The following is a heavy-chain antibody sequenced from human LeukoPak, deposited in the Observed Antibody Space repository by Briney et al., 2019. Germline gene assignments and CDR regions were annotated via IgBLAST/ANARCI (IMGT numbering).Heavy chain of an antibody. V-gene: IGHV1-69*05. J-gene: IGHJ6*03. CDR2: IISIFGTA. Sequence: ASVKVSCKASGGTFSSYAISWVRQAPGQGLEWMGGIISIFGTANYAQKFQGRVTITTDESTSTAYMELSSLRSEDTAVYYCARALHGGNPMGYYYYYMDVWGKGTTVTVSS. CDR3: ARALHGGNPMGYYYYYMDV. CDR1: GGTFSSYA. D-gene: IGHD4-23*01.